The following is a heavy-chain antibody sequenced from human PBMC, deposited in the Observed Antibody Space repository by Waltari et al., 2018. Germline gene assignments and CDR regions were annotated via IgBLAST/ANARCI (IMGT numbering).Heavy chain of an antibody. CDR3: ARVSGTIFGVADAFDI. J-gene: IGHJ3*02. Sequence: QVQLQESGPGLVKPSGTLSLTCAVSGGSLRSCNWWRWVRQAPGKGLEWIGEIYHSGSTNYNPSLKSRVTISVDKSKNQFSLKLSSVTAADTAVYYCARVSGTIFGVADAFDIWGQGTMVTVSS. CDR1: GGSLRSCNW. D-gene: IGHD3-3*01. V-gene: IGHV4-4*02. CDR2: IYHSGST.